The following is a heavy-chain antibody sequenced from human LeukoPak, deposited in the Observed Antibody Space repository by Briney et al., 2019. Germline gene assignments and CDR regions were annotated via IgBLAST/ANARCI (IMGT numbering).Heavy chain of an antibody. CDR1: GFTFSSYG. J-gene: IGHJ4*02. Sequence: GGSLRLSCAASGFTFSSYGMHWVRQAPGKGLEWVAVIWYDGSNKDYADSVKGRFTISRDNSNNTLYLRLNSRRAEDRAGYYCARGMITFGGVIATYYFDYWGQGTLVTVSS. CDR2: IWYDGSNK. D-gene: IGHD3-16*02. CDR3: ARGMITFGGVIATYYFDY. V-gene: IGHV3-33*01.